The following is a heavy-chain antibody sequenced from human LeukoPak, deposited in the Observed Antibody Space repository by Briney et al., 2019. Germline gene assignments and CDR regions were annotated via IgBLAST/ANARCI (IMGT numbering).Heavy chain of an antibody. V-gene: IGHV3-48*04. CDR2: ISSSGSTI. CDR1: GFTFSSYG. D-gene: IGHD5-18*01. CDR3: ATLQPYGMDV. J-gene: IGHJ6*04. Sequence: PGRSLRLSCAASGFTFSSYGMHWVRQAPGKGLEWVSYISSSGSTIYYADSVKGRFTISRDNAKNSLYLQMNSLRAEDTAVYYCATLQPYGMDVWGKGTTVTVSS.